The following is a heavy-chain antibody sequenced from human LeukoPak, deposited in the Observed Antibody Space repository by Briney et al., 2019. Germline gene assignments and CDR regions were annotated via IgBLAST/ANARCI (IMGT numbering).Heavy chain of an antibody. CDR2: IIPIFDTA. J-gene: IGHJ6*02. CDR3: ARDDDRYYYDSSGYRVDV. D-gene: IGHD3-22*01. Sequence: SVKVSCKASGGTFSSYAISWVRQAPGQGLEWMGGIIPIFDTANYAQKFQGRVTITADESTSTAYMELSSLRSEDTAVYYCARDDDRYYYDSSGYRVDVWGQGTTVTVSS. V-gene: IGHV1-69*13. CDR1: GGTFSSYA.